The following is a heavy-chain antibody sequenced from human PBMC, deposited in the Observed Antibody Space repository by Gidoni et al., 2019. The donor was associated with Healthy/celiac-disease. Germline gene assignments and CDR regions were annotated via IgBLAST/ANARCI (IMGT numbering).Heavy chain of an antibody. Sequence: QVQLVQSGAEVKKPGSSVKVSCKASGGTFSSYAISWVRQAPGQGLEWMGRIIPILGIANYAQKFQGRVTITADKSTSTAYMELSSLRSEDTAVYYCAREDTAMVLYYYYYGMDVWGQGTTVTVSS. D-gene: IGHD5-18*01. J-gene: IGHJ6*02. V-gene: IGHV1-69*04. CDR3: AREDTAMVLYYYYYGMDV. CDR2: IIPILGIA. CDR1: GGTFSSYA.